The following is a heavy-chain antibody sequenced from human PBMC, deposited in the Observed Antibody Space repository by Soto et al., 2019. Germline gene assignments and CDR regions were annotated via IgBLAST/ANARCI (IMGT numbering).Heavy chain of an antibody. J-gene: IGHJ4*02. V-gene: IGHV3-30-3*01. CDR3: ARDGCTNGVCLDY. CDR1: GFTFSSYA. Sequence: QVQLVESGGGVVQPGRSLRLSCAASGFTFSSYAMHWVRQAPGKGLEWVAVISYDGSNKYYADSVKGRFTISRDNSKNTLYLQMNSLRAEDTAVYYCARDGCTNGVCLDYWGQGTLVTVSS. CDR2: ISYDGSNK. D-gene: IGHD2-8*01.